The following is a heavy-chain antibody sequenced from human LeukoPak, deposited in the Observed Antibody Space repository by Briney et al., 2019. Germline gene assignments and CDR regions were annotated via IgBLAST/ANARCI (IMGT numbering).Heavy chain of an antibody. CDR2: MNQDGSQK. CDR1: GFTFSGYW. V-gene: IGHV3-7*05. D-gene: IGHD2-21*01. J-gene: IGHJ4*02. Sequence: GGSLRLSCVGSGFTFSGYWMSWVRQAPAKGLEWAAHMNQDGSQKHYVDSVKGRFTISRDNAKNTLFLQMNSLRVEDTAVYYCARGVASDVDFWGQGTLVTVSS. CDR3: ARGVASDVDF.